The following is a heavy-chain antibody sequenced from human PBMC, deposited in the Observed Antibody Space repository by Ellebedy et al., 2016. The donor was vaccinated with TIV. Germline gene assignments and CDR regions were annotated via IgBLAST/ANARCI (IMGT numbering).Heavy chain of an antibody. CDR2: MYPTGDT. V-gene: IGHV4-4*07. D-gene: IGHD6-13*01. CDR3: ARSFFDLSSWYNNDFYYGMDL. CDR1: GGYISSNF. J-gene: IGHJ6*02. Sequence: SETLSLTCTVSGGYISSNFWGWIRQPPGKGLEWIGRMYPTGDTNYNPSLKSRVTISLDRSKNQFSLRLSSVTAADTAVYYCARSFFDLSSWYNNDFYYGMDLWGQGTTVTVSS.